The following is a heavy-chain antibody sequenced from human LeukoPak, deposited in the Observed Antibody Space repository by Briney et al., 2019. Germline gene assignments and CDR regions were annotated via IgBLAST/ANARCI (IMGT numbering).Heavy chain of an antibody. V-gene: IGHV1-18*01. CDR3: ATGRDYFDY. CDR1: GYTFTSYG. CDR2: FSAYNGNT. Sequence: VKVSCKASGYTFTSYGIRWVPQAPGQGLEWMGWFSAYNGNTNYAQKLQGRVPMTTDTSTSTAYVELRSMRCEGTAVYYCATGRDYFDYWGQGTLVTVSS. J-gene: IGHJ4*02.